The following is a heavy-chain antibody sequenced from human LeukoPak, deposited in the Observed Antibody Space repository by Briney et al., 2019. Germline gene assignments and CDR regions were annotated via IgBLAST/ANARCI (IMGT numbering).Heavy chain of an antibody. CDR3: TREDYGDASNDY. D-gene: IGHD4-17*01. Sequence: SETLSLTCTVSGGSISSGGYYWDWIRQPPGKGLEWIGSIYYSGSTYYNPSLKSRVTMAVDTSKNQFSLRLTSVTAADTAVYFCTREDYGDASNDYWGQGTLVTVSS. J-gene: IGHJ4*02. CDR1: GGSISSGGYY. V-gene: IGHV4-39*07. CDR2: IYYSGST.